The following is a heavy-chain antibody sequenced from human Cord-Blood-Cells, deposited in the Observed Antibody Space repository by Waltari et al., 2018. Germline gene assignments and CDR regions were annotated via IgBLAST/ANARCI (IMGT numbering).Heavy chain of an antibody. J-gene: IGHJ5*02. CDR2: ICTIGIT. CDR3: ARDGGPDCSSTSCYPNWFDP. D-gene: IGHD2-2*01. CDR1: GGSISSGSYY. V-gene: IGHV4-61*09. Sequence: QVQLQESGPGLVKPSQTLSLTCTVSGGSISSGSYYWSWIRQPAGKGLEWIGYICTIGITNYNPTLKSRVTISVDTSKNQFSLKLSSVTAADTAVYYCARDGGPDCSSTSCYPNWFDPWGQGTLVTVSS.